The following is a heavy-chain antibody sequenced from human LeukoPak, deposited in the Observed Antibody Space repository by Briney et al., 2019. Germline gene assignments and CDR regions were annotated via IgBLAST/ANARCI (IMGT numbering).Heavy chain of an antibody. D-gene: IGHD6-13*01. J-gene: IGHJ4*02. CDR3: AKIAEAALVY. CDR1: GGSISSYY. CDR2: IYYSGST. V-gene: IGHV4-59*08. Sequence: SETLSLTCTVSGGSISSYYWSWIRQPPGKGLEWIGYIYYSGSTNYNPSLKSRVTISVGTSKNQFSLKLSPVTAADTAVYYCAKIAEAALVYWGQGTLVTVSS.